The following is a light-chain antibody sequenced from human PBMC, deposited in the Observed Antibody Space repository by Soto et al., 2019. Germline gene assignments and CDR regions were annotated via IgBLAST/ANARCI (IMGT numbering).Light chain of an antibody. CDR1: SSNIGNNY. J-gene: IGLJ2*01. Sequence: QSVLTQPPSVSAAPGQKVTISCSGSSSNIGNNYVSWYQQLPGTAPKLLIYDNNKRPSGIPDRFSGSKSGTSATLGITGRQTGDEADYYCGTWDNSLSAVVFGGGTKLTVL. CDR3: GTWDNSLSAVV. V-gene: IGLV1-51*01. CDR2: DNN.